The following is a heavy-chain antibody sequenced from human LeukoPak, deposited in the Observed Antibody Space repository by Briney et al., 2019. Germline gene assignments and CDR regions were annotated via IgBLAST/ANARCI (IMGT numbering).Heavy chain of an antibody. J-gene: IGHJ4*02. CDR3: ARYWSSWSADY. V-gene: IGHV3-48*01. CDR2: INSRSTTI. CDR1: GFTFSSYS. Sequence: GGSLRLSCAASGFTFSSYSMNWVRQAPGKGLEWVSYINSRSTTIYYADSVKGRFTISRDNAKNSLHLQMNSLRVEDSAVYYCARYWSSWSADYWGQGTLVTVSS. D-gene: IGHD6-13*01.